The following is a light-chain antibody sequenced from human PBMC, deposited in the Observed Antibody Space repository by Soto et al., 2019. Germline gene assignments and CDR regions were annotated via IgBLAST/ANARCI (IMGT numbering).Light chain of an antibody. CDR1: QSVSSTY. CDR3: QKYGRLTSST. Sequence: DIVLTQSPGTLSLSPGERATLSCRASQSVSSTYLAWYQQKPGEAPRIIIYGTTSRATATPDRFSGSGSGREFTLTISRLEPEDFAVYYCQKYGRLTSSTFGQGTQVQLK. CDR2: GTT. V-gene: IGKV3-20*01. J-gene: IGKJ1*01.